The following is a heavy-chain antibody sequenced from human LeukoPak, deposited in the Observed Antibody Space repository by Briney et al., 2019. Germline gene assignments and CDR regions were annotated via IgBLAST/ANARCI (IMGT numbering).Heavy chain of an antibody. CDR3: ARDNTPFDY. CDR2: ISWNSGSI. J-gene: IGHJ4*02. Sequence: GGSLRLSCAASGFTFDDYAMYWVRQAPGKGLEWVSGISWNSGSIGYADSVKGRFTISRDNVKNSLYLQMNSLRAEDTAVYYCARDNTPFDYWGQGTLVTVSS. CDR1: GFTFDDYA. V-gene: IGHV3-9*01.